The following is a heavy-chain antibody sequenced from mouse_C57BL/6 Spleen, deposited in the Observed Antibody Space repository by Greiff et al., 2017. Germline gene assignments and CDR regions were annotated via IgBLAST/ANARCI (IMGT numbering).Heavy chain of an antibody. CDR2: IDPSGSET. V-gene: IGHV1-52*01. CDR3: VRSTTMVTDYYAMDV. J-gene: IGHJ4*01. CDR1: GYTFTSYW. Sequence: QVQLQQPGAELVRPGSSVKMSCKASGYTFTSYWMTWVKQRPIQGLEWIGDIDPSGSETHYNQKFKDKATLTVDKSSSTAYMQLSILTSEDSAVYYGVRSTTMVTDYYAMDVWGQGTSVTVAS. D-gene: IGHD2-13*01.